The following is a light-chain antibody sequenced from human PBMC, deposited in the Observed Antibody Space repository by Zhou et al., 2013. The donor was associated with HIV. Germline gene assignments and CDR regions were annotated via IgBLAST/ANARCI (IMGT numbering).Light chain of an antibody. J-gene: IGKJ4*01. V-gene: IGKV1-39*01. Sequence: DIQMTQSPSSLSASVGDRVTITCRASQTIVNFLNWYQHKPGKAPKLLISVASSLQSGVPSRFSGSGSGTDFTLTITNLQPEDFATYYCQQGFSSVITFGGGTKVEIK. CDR2: VAS. CDR3: QQGFSSVIT. CDR1: QTIVNF.